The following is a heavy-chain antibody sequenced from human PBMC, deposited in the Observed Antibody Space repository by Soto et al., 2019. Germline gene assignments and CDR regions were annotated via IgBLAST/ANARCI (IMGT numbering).Heavy chain of an antibody. CDR3: ATKSDYDILTGFDY. V-gene: IGHV1-24*01. D-gene: IGHD3-9*01. CDR1: GYTLTELS. Sequence: ASAKVSCKVSGYTLTELSMHWVRQAPGKGLEWMGGFDPEDGETIYAQKFQGRVTMTEDTSTDTAYMELSSLRSEDTAVYYCATKSDYDILTGFDYWGQGTLVTVSS. CDR2: FDPEDGET. J-gene: IGHJ4*02.